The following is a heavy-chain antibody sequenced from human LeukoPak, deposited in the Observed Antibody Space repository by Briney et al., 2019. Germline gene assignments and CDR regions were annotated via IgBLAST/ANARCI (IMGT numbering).Heavy chain of an antibody. D-gene: IGHD3-10*01. J-gene: IGHJ6*02. CDR2: IYSGGTP. V-gene: IGHV3-66*01. CDR1: GFTVSNNS. Sequence: PGGSLRLSCAVSGFTVSNNSMSWVRQAPGKGLEWVSVIYSGGTPYYADSVKGRFTISRDNSKNTLYLQMNSLRAEDTAVYYCAKGIAYYDSGESYYYGMDVWGQGTTVTVSS. CDR3: AKGIAYYDSGESYYYGMDV.